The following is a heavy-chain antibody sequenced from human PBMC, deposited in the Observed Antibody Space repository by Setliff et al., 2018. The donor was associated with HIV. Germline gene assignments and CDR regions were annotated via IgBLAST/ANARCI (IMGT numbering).Heavy chain of an antibody. J-gene: IGHJ3*01. Sequence: ASVKVSCKAVGYTFSGYYLHWVRQAPGQGLEWMGRINPTSGGTQYSQKFQGRVTMARDVSISTFYMQLTRLRSDYTAMYYCAWHHPDHTTSHPEAFALWGQGTMFTVSS. V-gene: IGHV1-2*06. CDR3: AWHHPDHTTSHPEAFAL. CDR2: INPTSGGT. CDR1: GYTFSGYY.